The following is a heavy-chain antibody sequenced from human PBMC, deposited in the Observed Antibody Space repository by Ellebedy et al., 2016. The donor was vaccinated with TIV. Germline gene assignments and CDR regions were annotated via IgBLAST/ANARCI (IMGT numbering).Heavy chain of an antibody. J-gene: IGHJ5*02. CDR3: AREGSPLAAAGLS. D-gene: IGHD6-13*01. Sequence: PGGSLRLSCAASGFTFSSYDMHWVRPAPGKGLEWVAVISYEGSIEYYADSVKGRFTISRDNSKNTLYLQMNSLRADDTAVYYCAREGSPLAAAGLSWGQGTLVTVSS. V-gene: IGHV3-30*03. CDR1: GFTFSSYD. CDR2: ISYEGSIE.